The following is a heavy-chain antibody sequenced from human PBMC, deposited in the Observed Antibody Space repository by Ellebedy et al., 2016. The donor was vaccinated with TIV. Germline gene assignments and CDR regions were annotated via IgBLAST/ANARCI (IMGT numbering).Heavy chain of an antibody. Sequence: PGGSLRLSCAASGFTFSDSIMDWVRHVPGKGLEWVARSRIKGNSYSTVYAASVEDRFTITRDDSKNLLYLQMKGLITDDTAVYYCTRGRGGAQPFESWGQGTLVTVSS. J-gene: IGHJ4*02. CDR1: GFTFSDSI. D-gene: IGHD3-16*01. CDR2: SRIKGNSYST. CDR3: TRGRGGAQPFES. V-gene: IGHV3-72*01.